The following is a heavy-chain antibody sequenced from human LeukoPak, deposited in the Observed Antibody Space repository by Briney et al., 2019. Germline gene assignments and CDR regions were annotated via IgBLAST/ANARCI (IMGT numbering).Heavy chain of an antibody. CDR3: ARAAHSSSAL. D-gene: IGHD6-13*01. J-gene: IGHJ4*02. V-gene: IGHV3-7*01. CDR2: IKQDGSER. CDR1: GFTFSSYW. Sequence: GGSLRLSCAASGFTFSSYWMSWVRQAPERGLEWVANIKQDGSERYYVDSVKGRLTISRDNAKKSVYLQMDSLRAEDTAVYYCARAAHSSSALWGQGTLVTVSS.